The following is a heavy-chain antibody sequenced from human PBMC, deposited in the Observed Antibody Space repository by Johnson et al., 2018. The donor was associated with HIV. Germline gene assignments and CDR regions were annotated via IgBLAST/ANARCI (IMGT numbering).Heavy chain of an antibody. CDR3: ARVLRGYDAFDI. V-gene: IGHV3-11*04. D-gene: IGHD6-25*01. J-gene: IGHJ3*02. CDR2: ISRSGTTI. Sequence: LEWVSYISRSGTTIYYADSVQGRFTVSRDNAKNSLYLQMNSLRADDTAVYYCARVLRGYDAFDIWGQGTRVTVSS.